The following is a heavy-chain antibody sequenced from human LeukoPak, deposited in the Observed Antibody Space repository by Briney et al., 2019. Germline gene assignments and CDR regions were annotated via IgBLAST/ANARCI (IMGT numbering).Heavy chain of an antibody. J-gene: IGHJ6*03. CDR2: VYTNGSP. V-gene: IGHV4-4*07. D-gene: IGHD3-3*01. Sequence: PSETLSLTCTVSGGSLSSDYWTWIRQPAGKGLEWIGRVYTNGSPNYNPSLKSRVTMSVDTSKNQFSLKVSSVTAADTAVYYCARVWSGYGSYYFYYYMDVWGQGTMVTVSS. CDR1: GGSLSSDY. CDR3: ARVWSGYGSYYFYYYMDV.